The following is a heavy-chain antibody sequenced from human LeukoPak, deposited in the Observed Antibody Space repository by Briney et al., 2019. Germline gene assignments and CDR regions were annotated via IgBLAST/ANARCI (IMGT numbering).Heavy chain of an antibody. Sequence: GGSLRLSCSASGFTFSSYAMEWVRQAPGKGLEYVSVISSNGGSTHYVDSVKGRFTISRDNSKNMLYLQMSSLRAEDTAVYCCVKGSSTSYRYNWFDPWGQGTLVTVSS. J-gene: IGHJ5*02. CDR3: VKGSSTSYRYNWFDP. CDR2: ISSNGGST. V-gene: IGHV3-64D*06. CDR1: GFTFSSYA. D-gene: IGHD2-2*01.